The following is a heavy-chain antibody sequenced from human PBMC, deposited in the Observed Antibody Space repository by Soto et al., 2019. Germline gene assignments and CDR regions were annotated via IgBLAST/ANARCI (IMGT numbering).Heavy chain of an antibody. CDR1: GYSFTSYW. D-gene: IGHD6-19*01. V-gene: IGHV5-51*01. Sequence: PGESLKISCKGSGYSFTSYWIGWVRQMPGKGLEWMGIIYPGDSDTRYSPSFQGQVTISADKSISTAYLQWSSLKASDTAMYYCATRHIAVAGTDHYYYYGMDVWGQGTTVTVSS. CDR2: IYPGDSDT. J-gene: IGHJ6*02. CDR3: ATRHIAVAGTDHYYYYGMDV.